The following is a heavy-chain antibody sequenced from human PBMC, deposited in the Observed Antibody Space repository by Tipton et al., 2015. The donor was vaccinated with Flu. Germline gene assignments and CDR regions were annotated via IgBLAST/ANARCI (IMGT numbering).Heavy chain of an antibody. CDR3: ARASSGWYNPFDY. Sequence: QLVQSGAEVKKPGASVKVSCKASGYTLTSYGISWVRQAPGQGLEWMGRINPNSGGTNYAQKFQGRVTMTRDTSISTAYMELSRLRSDDTAVYYCARASSGWYNPFDYWGQGTLVTVSS. J-gene: IGHJ4*02. CDR1: GYTLTSYG. V-gene: IGHV1-2*06. CDR2: INPNSGGT. D-gene: IGHD6-19*01.